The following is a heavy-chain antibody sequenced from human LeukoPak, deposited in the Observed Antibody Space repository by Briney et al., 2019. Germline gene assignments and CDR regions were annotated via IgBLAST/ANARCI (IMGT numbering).Heavy chain of an antibody. CDR3: ARNLFAGDCA. CDR1: GFTLSSSW. J-gene: IGHJ5*02. CDR2: INSDGSST. V-gene: IGHV3-74*03. Sequence: PGGSLRLSCAASGFTLSSSWMHWVRQAPGKGLVWVSGINSDGSSTKCADSVKGRFTISRDNAKNTLYLQMSSLRAEDTAVYYCARNLFAGDCAWGQGTLVTVSS. D-gene: IGHD2-21*02.